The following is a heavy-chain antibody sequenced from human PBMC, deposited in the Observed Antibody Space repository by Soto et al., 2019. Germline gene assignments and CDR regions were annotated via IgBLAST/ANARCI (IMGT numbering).Heavy chain of an antibody. CDR1: GFTFISYW. CDR3: ARTVSSGWYIDY. V-gene: IGHV3-74*01. Sequence: PGGSLRLSCAAAGFTFISYWMHWVRQAPGKGLVWVSRINSDGSSTSYADSVKGRFTISRDNAKNTLYLQMNSLRAEDTAVYYCARTVSSGWYIDYWGQGTLVTVSS. D-gene: IGHD6-19*01. CDR2: INSDGSST. J-gene: IGHJ4*02.